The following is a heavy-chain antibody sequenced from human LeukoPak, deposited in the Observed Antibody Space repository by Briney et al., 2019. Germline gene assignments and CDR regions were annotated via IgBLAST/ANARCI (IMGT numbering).Heavy chain of an antibody. Sequence: PGGSLRLSCAASGFTFSSYWMHWVRQAPGKGLVWVSHINSDGSRTSYADPVKGRFTISRDNAKNTLYLQMNSLRAEDTAVYYCARDRSGRYSYAFDIWGQGTMVTVSS. D-gene: IGHD1-26*01. V-gene: IGHV3-74*01. CDR1: GFTFSSYW. J-gene: IGHJ3*02. CDR3: ARDRSGRYSYAFDI. CDR2: INSDGSRT.